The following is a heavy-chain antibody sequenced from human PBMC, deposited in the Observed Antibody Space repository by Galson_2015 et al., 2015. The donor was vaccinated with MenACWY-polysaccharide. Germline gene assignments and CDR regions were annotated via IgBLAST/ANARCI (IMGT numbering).Heavy chain of an antibody. J-gene: IGHJ3*01. D-gene: IGHD4-23*01. V-gene: IGHV3-30*18. CDR2: ISYDETNK. CDR3: AKGDDGGYSHGFDL. CDR1: GFSFSGYG. Sequence: SLRLSCAASGFSFSGYGMHWVRQAPGKGLEWVAVISYDETNKYYTDSVRGRFTISRDNSKHTLYLQMNSLRAEDTAVYYCAKGDDGGYSHGFDLWGQGTMVTVSS.